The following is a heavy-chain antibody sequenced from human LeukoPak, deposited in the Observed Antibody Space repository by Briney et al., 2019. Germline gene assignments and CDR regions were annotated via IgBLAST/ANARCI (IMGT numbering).Heavy chain of an antibody. CDR2: ILYDGSNK. Sequence: GRSLRLSCAASGFTFSSYAMHWVRQAPGKGLEWVAVILYDGSNKYYADSVKGRFTISRDNSKNTLYLQMNSLRAEDTAVYYCARDKSTPRRYFDLWGRGTLVTVSS. CDR3: ARDKSTPRRYFDL. CDR1: GFTFSSYA. J-gene: IGHJ2*01. V-gene: IGHV3-30-3*01. D-gene: IGHD1-14*01.